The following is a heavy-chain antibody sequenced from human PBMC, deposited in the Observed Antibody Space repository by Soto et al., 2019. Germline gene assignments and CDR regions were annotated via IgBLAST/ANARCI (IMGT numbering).Heavy chain of an antibody. CDR3: ARDARINYYDSSGYYFDY. D-gene: IGHD3-22*01. Sequence: QVQLVGSGGGVVQPGRSLRLSCAASGFTFSSYAMHWVRQAPGKGLEWVAVISYDGSNKYYADSVKGRFTISRDNSKNTLYLQMNSLRAEDTAVYYCARDARINYYDSSGYYFDYWGQGTLVTVSS. CDR1: GFTFSSYA. V-gene: IGHV3-30-3*01. J-gene: IGHJ4*02. CDR2: ISYDGSNK.